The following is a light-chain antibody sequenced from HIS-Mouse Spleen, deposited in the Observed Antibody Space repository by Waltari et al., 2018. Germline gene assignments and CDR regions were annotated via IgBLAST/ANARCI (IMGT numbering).Light chain of an antibody. Sequence: SYELTQPPSVSVSPGQTARITCSGDALPKKHAYWYQQKSAQATVLVIYEDSKLPSGMPESVAGPSSGARDTWTIRGAQVEDEAGYVWYSTDSSSNRRVFGGGTKLTV. CDR3: YSTDSSSNRRV. CDR2: EDS. CDR1: ALPKKH. J-gene: IGLJ2*01. V-gene: IGLV3-10*01.